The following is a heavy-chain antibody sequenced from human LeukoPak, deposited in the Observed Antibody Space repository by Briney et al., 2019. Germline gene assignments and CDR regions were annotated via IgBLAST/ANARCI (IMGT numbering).Heavy chain of an antibody. Sequence: PSETLSLTCAVSGGSISSSNWWSWVRQPPGKGLEWIGEIYHSGSTNYNPSLKSRVTISVDKSKNQFSLKLSSVTPADTAVYYCASTLVRGWYFDYWGQGTLVTVSS. CDR2: IYHSGST. D-gene: IGHD3-10*01. J-gene: IGHJ4*02. V-gene: IGHV4-4*02. CDR1: GGSISSSNW. CDR3: ASTLVRGWYFDY.